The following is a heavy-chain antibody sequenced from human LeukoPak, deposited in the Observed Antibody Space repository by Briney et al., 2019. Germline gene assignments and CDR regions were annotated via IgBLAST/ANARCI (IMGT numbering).Heavy chain of an antibody. V-gene: IGHV4-39*01. J-gene: IGHJ4*02. CDR2: IYYSGST. CDR1: GGSISSSSYY. CDR3: ARRSSRVRGVISPFDH. Sequence: PSETLSLTCTVSGGSISSSSYYWGWIRQPPGKGLEWIGSIYYSGSTYYNPSLKSRVTISVDTSKNQFSLKLSSVTAADTAVYYCARRSSRVRGVISPFDHWGQGTLVTVSS. D-gene: IGHD3-10*01.